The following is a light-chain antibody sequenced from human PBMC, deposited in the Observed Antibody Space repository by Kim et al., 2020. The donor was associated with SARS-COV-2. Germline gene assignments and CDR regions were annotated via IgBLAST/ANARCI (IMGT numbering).Light chain of an antibody. V-gene: IGKV1-27*01. CDR2: AAS. CDR3: QNYNAGPRT. Sequence: DIQITQSPSFLSASVGDKVPITCRASQCITNYLAWYQQKPGKVPNLLFYAASTLQSGVPSRCSGSGSGTDFTLTISSLQPEDVANYYCQNYNAGPRTFGQGTKVDIK. CDR1: QCITNY. J-gene: IGKJ1*01.